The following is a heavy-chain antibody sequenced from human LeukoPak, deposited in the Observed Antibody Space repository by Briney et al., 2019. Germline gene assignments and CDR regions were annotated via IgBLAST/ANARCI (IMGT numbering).Heavy chain of an antibody. J-gene: IGHJ4*02. CDR3: ARSLSSGWYEPDY. CDR1: GDSVSSKTAG. Sequence: SQTLSLTCAISGDSVSSKTAGWNWIRQSPSRGLEWLGRTYYRSKWYNDDAVSVKGRITINPDTAKNQFSLQLNSVTPEDTALYYCARSLSSGWYEPDYWGQGTLVTVSS. D-gene: IGHD6-19*01. V-gene: IGHV6-1*01. CDR2: TYYRSKWYN.